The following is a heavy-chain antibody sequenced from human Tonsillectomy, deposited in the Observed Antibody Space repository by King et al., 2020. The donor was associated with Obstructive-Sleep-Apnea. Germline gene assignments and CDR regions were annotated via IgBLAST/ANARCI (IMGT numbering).Heavy chain of an antibody. D-gene: IGHD3-9*01. CDR2: IRPYNGGT. CDR1: GSSFIGAY. CDR3: AREKTGIGVVQGAFDI. Sequence: VQLVESGAEVKKPGASVKVSCKASGSSFIGAYLHWLRQVPGQGLEWRGWIRPYNGGTNYAQKFGGRVTMSRDTSVTTVYMGLTTLKVDDTAIYYCAREKTGIGVVQGAFDIWGQGTMVTVSS. J-gene: IGHJ3*02. V-gene: IGHV1-2*02.